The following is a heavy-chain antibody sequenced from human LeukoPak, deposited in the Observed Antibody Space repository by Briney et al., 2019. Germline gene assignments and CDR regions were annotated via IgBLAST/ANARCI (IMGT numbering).Heavy chain of an antibody. D-gene: IGHD3-22*01. V-gene: IGHV3-11*01. Sequence: KPGGSLRLSCAASGFTFSDYYMSWIRQAPGKGLEWVSYISSSGSTIYYADSVKGRFTISRDNAKNSLYLQMNSLRAEDTAVYYCARLARSYYDSSGYYYAVYWGQGTLVTVSP. J-gene: IGHJ4*02. CDR2: ISSSGSTI. CDR3: ARLARSYYDSSGYYYAVY. CDR1: GFTFSDYY.